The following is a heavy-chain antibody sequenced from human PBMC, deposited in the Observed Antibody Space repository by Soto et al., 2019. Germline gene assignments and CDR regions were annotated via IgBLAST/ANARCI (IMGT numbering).Heavy chain of an antibody. V-gene: IGHV4-30-2*01. J-gene: IGHJ4*02. CDR3: VRDRRESNYFES. Sequence: SETLSLTCAVSGASISSVGYSWSWIRQPPGKGLEWIGYIHQTGITYYNPSLKSRVTVSLDRSNNQFSLNLSSVTAADTAVYSCVRDRRESNYFESWRQGTLVT. CDR1: GASISSVGYS. CDR2: IHQTGIT.